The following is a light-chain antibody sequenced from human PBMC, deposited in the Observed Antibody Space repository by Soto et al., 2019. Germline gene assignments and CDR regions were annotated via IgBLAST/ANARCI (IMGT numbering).Light chain of an antibody. Sequence: DIQMTQSPSTLSASVGDRVTITCRASQSISSWLAWYQQKPGKAPKLLIYDASSLESGVPSRFSGSGSGTEFTLTISSLPPDDFATYDCQQYNSYSSFGQGTKVDIK. V-gene: IGKV1-5*01. CDR3: QQYNSYSS. J-gene: IGKJ2*01. CDR2: DAS. CDR1: QSISSW.